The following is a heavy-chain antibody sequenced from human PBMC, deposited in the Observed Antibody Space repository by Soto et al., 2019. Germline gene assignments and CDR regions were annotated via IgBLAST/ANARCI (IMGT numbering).Heavy chain of an antibody. CDR2: IYYSGTT. V-gene: IGHV4-39*01. Sequence: PSETLSLTCTVSGGSFSSSSYYWGWIRQPPGKGLESIGSIYYSGTTYYNPSLKSRVTMSVDPSNNTFSLKMISVTAADTAVHYCARHGSNMLRRVCHFDYWGQGILVTVS. J-gene: IGHJ4*02. CDR3: ARHGSNMLRRVCHFDY. CDR1: GGSFSSSSYY. D-gene: IGHD2-2*01.